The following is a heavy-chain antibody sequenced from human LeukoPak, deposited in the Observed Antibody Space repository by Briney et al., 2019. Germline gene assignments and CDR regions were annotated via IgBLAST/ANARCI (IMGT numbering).Heavy chain of an antibody. CDR1: GGTFSSYA. Sequence: SVKVSCKASGGTFSSYAISWVRQAPGQGLEWMGGIIPIFGTANYAQKFQGRVTITADKSTSTAYMELSSLRSEDTAVYYCASESARIAARRSSWFDPWGQGTLVTVSS. V-gene: IGHV1-69*06. D-gene: IGHD6-6*01. J-gene: IGHJ5*02. CDR3: ASESARIAARRSSWFDP. CDR2: IIPIFGTA.